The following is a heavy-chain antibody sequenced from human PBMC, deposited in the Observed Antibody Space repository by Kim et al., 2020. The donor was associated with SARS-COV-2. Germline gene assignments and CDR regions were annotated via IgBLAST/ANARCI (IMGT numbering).Heavy chain of an antibody. Sequence: YYADSVTGRFTISRDNSTSTLYLQMNSLTPEDTAVYYCAKDRSATWSLDYWGQGTLVTVSS. V-gene: IGHV3-30*02. D-gene: IGHD2-8*02. CDR3: AKDRSATWSLDY. J-gene: IGHJ4*02.